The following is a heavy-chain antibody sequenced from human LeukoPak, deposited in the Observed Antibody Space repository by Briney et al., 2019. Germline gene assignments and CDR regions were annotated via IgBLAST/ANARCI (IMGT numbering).Heavy chain of an antibody. J-gene: IGHJ4*02. CDR2: MNPNSGNT. D-gene: IGHD3-16*01. Sequence: ASVKVSFKASVYTCTSYGINWARQATGQGLEWMGWMNPNSGNTGYAQKFQGRVTMTRNTSISTAYMELSSLRSEDTAVYYCARGRRGTRFGMITFGGVSYYFDYWGQGTLVTVSS. V-gene: IGHV1-8*01. CDR1: VYTCTSYG. CDR3: ARGRRGTRFGMITFGGVSYYFDY.